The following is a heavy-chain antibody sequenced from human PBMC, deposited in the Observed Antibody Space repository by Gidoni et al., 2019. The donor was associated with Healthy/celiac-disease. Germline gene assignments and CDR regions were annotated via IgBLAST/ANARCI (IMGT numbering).Heavy chain of an antibody. V-gene: IGHV4-4*02. CDR3: ARYRLGIAVARDYYGMDV. D-gene: IGHD6-19*01. CDR1: GGSISSSNW. J-gene: IGHJ6*02. Sequence: QVQLQESGPGLVKPSGTLSLTCAVAGGSISSSNWWSWVRQPPGKGLEWIGELYHSGSTNYNPSLKSRVTISVAKSKNQFSLKLSSVTAADTAVYYCARYRLGIAVARDYYGMDVWGQGTTVTVSS. CDR2: LYHSGST.